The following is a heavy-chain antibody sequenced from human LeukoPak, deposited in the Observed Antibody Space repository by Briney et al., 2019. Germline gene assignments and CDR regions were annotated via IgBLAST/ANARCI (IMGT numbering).Heavy chain of an antibody. Sequence: VASVKVSCKASGYTFTGYYMHWVRQAPGQGLEWMGWINPNSGGTNYAQKFQGRVTMTRDTSISTAYMELSRLRSDDTAVYYCVRETTTVSQIYYYGMDVWGQGTTVTVSS. CDR2: INPNSGGT. V-gene: IGHV1-2*02. CDR3: VRETTTVSQIYYYGMDV. D-gene: IGHD4-11*01. J-gene: IGHJ6*02. CDR1: GYTFTGYY.